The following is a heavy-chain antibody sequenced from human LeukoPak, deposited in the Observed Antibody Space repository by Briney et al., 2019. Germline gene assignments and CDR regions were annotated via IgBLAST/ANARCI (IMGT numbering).Heavy chain of an antibody. D-gene: IGHD1-26*01. CDR3: ARNIISANSAWD. Sequence: PGGSLRLSCAASGFTFSAFAMHWARQPPGKGLEYVSTISADGKSAYYGISVKGRFTVSRDNSKNTVYLQMGGLRPDDMAVYYCARNIISANSAWDWGQGTLVTVSS. CDR1: GFTFSAFA. J-gene: IGHJ4*02. V-gene: IGHV3-64*01. CDR2: ISADGKSA.